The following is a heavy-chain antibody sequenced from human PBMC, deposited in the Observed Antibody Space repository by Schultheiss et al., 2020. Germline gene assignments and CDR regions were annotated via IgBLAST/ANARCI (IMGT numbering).Heavy chain of an antibody. CDR3: ATDRYYYGMDV. Sequence: SETLSLTCTVSGGSISSSSYYWGWIRQPPGKGLEWIGEINHSGSTNYNPSLKSRVTISVDTSKNQFSLKLSSVTAADTAVYYCATDRYYYGMDVWGQGTTVNVYS. CDR2: INHSGST. J-gene: IGHJ6*02. CDR1: GGSISSSSYY. V-gene: IGHV4-39*07.